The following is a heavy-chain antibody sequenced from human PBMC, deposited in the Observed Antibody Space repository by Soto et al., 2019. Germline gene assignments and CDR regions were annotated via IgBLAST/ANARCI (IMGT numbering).Heavy chain of an antibody. D-gene: IGHD3-22*01. CDR3: ARTHYYDSSGYYPFDY. V-gene: IGHV1-69*06. CDR1: GGTFSSYA. J-gene: IGHJ4*02. Sequence: ASVKVSCKASGGTFSSYAISWVRQAPGQGLEWMGGIIPIFGTANYAQKFQGRVTITADKSTSTAYMELSSLRSEDTAVYYCARTHYYDSSGYYPFDYWGQGTLVTVSS. CDR2: IIPIFGTA.